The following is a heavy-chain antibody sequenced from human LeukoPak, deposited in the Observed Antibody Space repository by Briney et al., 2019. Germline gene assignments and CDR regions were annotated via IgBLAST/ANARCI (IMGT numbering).Heavy chain of an antibody. J-gene: IGHJ4*02. D-gene: IGHD3-16*01. CDR1: GFTVSSNY. V-gene: IGHV3-66*01. CDR2: IYNDGSS. CDR3: ARDRPFGGVLDFDY. Sequence: GGSLRLSCAASGFTVSSNYMSWVRQAPGKGLEWVSVIYNDGSSYYADSVKGRFTISRDNSKNTLYLQMNSLRAEDTAVYYCARDRPFGGVLDFDYWGQGTLVIVSS.